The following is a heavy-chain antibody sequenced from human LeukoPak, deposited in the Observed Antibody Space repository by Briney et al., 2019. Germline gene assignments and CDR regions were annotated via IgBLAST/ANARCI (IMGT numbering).Heavy chain of an antibody. J-gene: IGHJ4*02. V-gene: IGHV3-21*01. Sequence: PGGSLRLSCAASGFIFSSCSMNWVRGAPGGGLEGGSSISSSRSYIYYADSVKGRFTISRDNSNNSMYLQMTSLRAEDPAVYYCARDILGATTSLWGKRPPVIASS. CDR2: ISSSRSYI. D-gene: IGHD1-26*01. CDR3: ARDILGATTSL. CDR1: GFIFSSCS.